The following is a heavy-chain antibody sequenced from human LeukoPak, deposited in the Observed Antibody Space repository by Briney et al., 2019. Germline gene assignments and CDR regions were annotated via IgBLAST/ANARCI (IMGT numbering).Heavy chain of an antibody. CDR3: ATGGYYDDYGNINNWFDP. CDR2: IIPIFGTA. D-gene: IGHD4-17*01. J-gene: IGHJ5*02. V-gene: IGHV1-69*13. Sequence: SVKVSCKASGGTFSSYAISWVRQAPGQGLEWMGGIIPIFGTANYAQKFQGRVTITADESTSTAYMELSSLRSEDTAVYYCATGGYYDDYGNINNWFDPWGQGTLVTVSS. CDR1: GGTFSSYA.